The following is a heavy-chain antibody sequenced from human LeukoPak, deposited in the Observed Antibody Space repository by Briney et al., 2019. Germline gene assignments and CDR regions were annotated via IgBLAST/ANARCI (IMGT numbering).Heavy chain of an antibody. D-gene: IGHD3-22*01. Sequence: GASVKVPCKASGYTFTSYGISWVRQAPGQGLEWMGWISAYNGNTNYAQKLQGRVTMTTDTSTSTAYMELRSLRSDDTAVYYCAINGYYYDSSGYYLEAFDYWGQGTLVTVSS. CDR3: AINGYYYDSSGYYLEAFDY. CDR1: GYTFTSYG. CDR2: ISAYNGNT. V-gene: IGHV1-18*01. J-gene: IGHJ4*02.